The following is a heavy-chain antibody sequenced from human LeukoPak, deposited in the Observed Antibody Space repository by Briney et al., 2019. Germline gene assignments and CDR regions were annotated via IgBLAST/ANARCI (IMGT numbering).Heavy chain of an antibody. J-gene: IGHJ6*03. Sequence: GASVKVSCKASGGTFSSYAISWVRQAPGQGLEWMGGIIPIFGTANYAQKFQGRVTITTDESTSTAYMELSSLRSEDTAVYYCATRDLYYYDSSGYHTYYYYYYMDVWGKGTTVTVSS. D-gene: IGHD3-22*01. CDR3: ATRDLYYYDSSGYHTYYYYYYMDV. CDR2: IIPIFGTA. CDR1: GGTFSSYA. V-gene: IGHV1-69*05.